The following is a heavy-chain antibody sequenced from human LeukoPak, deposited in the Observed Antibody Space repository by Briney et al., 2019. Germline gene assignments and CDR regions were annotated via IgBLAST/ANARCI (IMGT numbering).Heavy chain of an antibody. V-gene: IGHV1-2*02. D-gene: IGHD6-19*01. CDR1: GYTFIGYY. CDR3: ARVCPYSSGWYGGFDY. Sequence: GASVKVSCKESGYTFIGYYIHWLRQAPGQGLEWVGWINPSNGGTNYAQRFQGRVAMTRDTSISTAYMEMSRLTFDDTAVYYCARVCPYSSGWYGGFDYWGQGTLVTVSS. CDR2: INPSNGGT. J-gene: IGHJ4*02.